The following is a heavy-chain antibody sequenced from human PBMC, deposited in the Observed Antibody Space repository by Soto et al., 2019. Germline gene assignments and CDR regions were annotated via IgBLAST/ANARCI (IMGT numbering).Heavy chain of an antibody. V-gene: IGHV2-5*02. CDR3: AHYFYILVDDAFDI. J-gene: IGHJ3*02. Sequence: QITLKESGPTLVKPTQTLTLTCTFSGFSLSTSGVGVGWIRQPPGKALEWLALIYWDEDKRYSPSLKSRLTITKDTSKNQVVLTMTNMDPVDTATYYCAHYFYILVDDAFDIWGQGTMVTVSS. CDR1: GFSLSTSGVG. D-gene: IGHD2-8*02. CDR2: IYWDEDK.